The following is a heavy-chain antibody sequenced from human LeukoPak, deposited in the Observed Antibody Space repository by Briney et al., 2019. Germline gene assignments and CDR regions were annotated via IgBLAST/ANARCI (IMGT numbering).Heavy chain of an antibody. CDR2: TSSSSSYI. J-gene: IGHJ4*02. CDR3: ARDHEGGVDY. CDR1: GFTFSSYS. D-gene: IGHD1-26*01. Sequence: GGSLRLSCAASGFTFSSYSMNWVRQAPGKGLEWVSSTSSSSSYIYYADSVKSRFTISRDNAKNSLYLQMNSLRAEDTAVYYCARDHEGGVDYWGQGTLVTVSS. V-gene: IGHV3-21*01.